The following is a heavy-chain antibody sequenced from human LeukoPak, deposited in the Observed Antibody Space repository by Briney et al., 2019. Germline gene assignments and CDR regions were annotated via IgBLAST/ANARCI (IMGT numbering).Heavy chain of an antibody. CDR3: ARAHRWLQATHLDY. CDR2: IYYSGST. J-gene: IGHJ4*02. D-gene: IGHD5-24*01. V-gene: IGHV4-30-4*01. CDR1: GGPISSGDYY. Sequence: PSQTLSLTCTVSGGPISSGDYYWSCIRRPPGKGLECIGYIYYSGSTYYNPSLKSRVTISVDASKNQFSLKLSSVTAADTAVYYCARAHRWLQATHLDYWGQGTLVTVSS.